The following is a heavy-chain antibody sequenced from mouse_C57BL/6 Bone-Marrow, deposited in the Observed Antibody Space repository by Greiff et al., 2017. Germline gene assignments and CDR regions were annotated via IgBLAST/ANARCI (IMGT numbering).Heavy chain of an antibody. J-gene: IGHJ4*01. CDR3: DGYYAMDY. CDR2: IDPANGNT. CDR1: GFNIKNTY. Sequence: EVKLQESVAELVRPGASVKLSCAASGFNIKNTYMHWVKQSPEQGLEWIGRIDPANGNTKYAPKFQGKATITADTTSNTAYLPLSSLTSEDTAIYYCDGYYAMDYWGQGTSVTVSS. V-gene: IGHV14-3*01.